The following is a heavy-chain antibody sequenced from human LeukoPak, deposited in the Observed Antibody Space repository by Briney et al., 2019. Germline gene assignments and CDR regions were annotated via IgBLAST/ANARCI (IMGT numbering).Heavy chain of an antibody. Sequence: SETLSLTCTVSGGSISSSDYYWGWIRQPPGKGLEWIASIYYSGTTHYNPSHQSRVTMSVDTSKNQFSLKLSSVTAADTAVYFCARDEGSSYPFDYWGQGTLVTVSS. CDR1: GGSISSSDYY. D-gene: IGHD2-2*01. CDR3: ARDEGSSYPFDY. J-gene: IGHJ4*02. CDR2: IYYSGTT. V-gene: IGHV4-39*02.